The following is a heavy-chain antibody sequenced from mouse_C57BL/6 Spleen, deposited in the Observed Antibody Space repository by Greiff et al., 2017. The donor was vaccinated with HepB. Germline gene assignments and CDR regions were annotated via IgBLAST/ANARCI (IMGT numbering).Heavy chain of an antibody. CDR2: INPNNGGT. V-gene: IGHV1-26*01. CDR1: GYTFTDYY. Sequence: EVQLQQSGPELVKPGASVKISCKASGYTFTDYYMNWVKQSHGKSLEWIGDINPNNGGTNYNQKFKGKATLTVDKSSSTAYMELRSLTSEDSAVYYCARHPYYFDDWGQGTTLTVSS. CDR3: ARHPYYFDD. J-gene: IGHJ2*01.